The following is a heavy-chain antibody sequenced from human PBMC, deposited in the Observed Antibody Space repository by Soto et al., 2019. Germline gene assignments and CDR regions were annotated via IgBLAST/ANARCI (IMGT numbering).Heavy chain of an antibody. D-gene: IGHD6-19*01. Sequence: QVQLVQSGAEVKKPGASVKVSCKTSGYTFTSYAVHWARQAPGQRLEWMGWINAGNGNTEYSQKFQGRVTFTRDTSASTAHMELSSLRSEDTAVYDCVAVDYGDYWGQGTLVTVSS. CDR1: GYTFTSYA. CDR2: INAGNGNT. V-gene: IGHV1-3*01. CDR3: VAVDYGDY. J-gene: IGHJ4*02.